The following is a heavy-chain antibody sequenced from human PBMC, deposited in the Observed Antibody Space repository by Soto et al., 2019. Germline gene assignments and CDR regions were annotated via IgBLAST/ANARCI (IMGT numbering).Heavy chain of an antibody. CDR1: GFTFSSYA. D-gene: IGHD3-22*01. CDR3: AKGRRGTMIVVVTKPHDAFDI. V-gene: IGHV3-23*01. CDR2: ISGSGGST. Sequence: SVGSLRLSCAASGFTFSSYAMSWVRQAPGKGLEWVSAISGSGGSTYYADSVKGRFTISRDNSKNTLYLQMNSLRAEDTAVYYCAKGRRGTMIVVVTKPHDAFDIWGQGTMVTVSS. J-gene: IGHJ3*02.